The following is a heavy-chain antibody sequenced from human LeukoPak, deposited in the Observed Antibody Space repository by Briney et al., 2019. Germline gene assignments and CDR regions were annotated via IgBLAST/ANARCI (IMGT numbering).Heavy chain of an antibody. J-gene: IGHJ5*02. D-gene: IGHD2-15*01. Sequence: SQTLSLTCTVSGASISGYYWTWIRQPAGKGLEWIGRIYTSGSTKYNPSLKSRVSMSVDTSRNQFSLKVSSVTAADTAVYYCARVICGGGSCYSDNWFEPWGQGTLVTVSS. V-gene: IGHV4-4*07. CDR3: ARVICGGGSCYSDNWFEP. CDR1: GASISGYY. CDR2: IYTSGST.